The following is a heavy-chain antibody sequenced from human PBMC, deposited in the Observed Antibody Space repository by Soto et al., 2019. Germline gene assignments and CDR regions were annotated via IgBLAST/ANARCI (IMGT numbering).Heavy chain of an antibody. V-gene: IGHV4-34*01. CDR2: INHSGST. CDR3: ARGRDGYNYVTPPDY. J-gene: IGHJ4*02. D-gene: IGHD5-12*01. Sequence: GKGLEWIGEINHSGSTNYNPSLKSRVTISVDTSKNQFSLKLSSVTAADTAVYYCARGRDGYNYVTPPDYRRQRTPVTVIS.